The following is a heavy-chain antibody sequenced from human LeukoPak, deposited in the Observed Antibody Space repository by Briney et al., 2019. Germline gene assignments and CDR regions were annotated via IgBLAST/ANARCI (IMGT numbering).Heavy chain of an antibody. Sequence: SETLSLTCTVSGGSISSGSYYWRWIRQPAGKGLEWIGRIYTSGSTNYNPSLKSRFTISVDTSKNQFSLKLSSVTAADTAVYYCAGETRIVGATPDYWGQGTLVTVSS. CDR3: AGETRIVGATPDY. CDR2: IYTSGST. V-gene: IGHV4-61*02. J-gene: IGHJ4*02. D-gene: IGHD1-26*01. CDR1: GGSISSGSYY.